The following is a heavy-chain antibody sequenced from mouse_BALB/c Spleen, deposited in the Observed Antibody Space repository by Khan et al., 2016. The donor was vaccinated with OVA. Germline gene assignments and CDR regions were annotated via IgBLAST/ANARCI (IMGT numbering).Heavy chain of an antibody. J-gene: IGHJ2*01. CDR2: IYPGGGYT. Sequence: QVQLQQAGAELVRPGTSVKMSCKAAGYTFTNYWIGWIKQRPGHGLEWIGDIYPGGGYTVYNENFKGKATLTADTSSSTGYMQLSSLTSEDAAICYCARRGNFYYFDYWGQGTTLTVSS. V-gene: IGHV1-63*02. D-gene: IGHD2-1*01. CDR3: ARRGNFYYFDY. CDR1: GYTFTNYW.